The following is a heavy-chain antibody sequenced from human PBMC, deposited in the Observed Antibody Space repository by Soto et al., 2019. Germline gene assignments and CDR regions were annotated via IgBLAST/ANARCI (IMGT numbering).Heavy chain of an antibody. J-gene: IGHJ4*02. D-gene: IGHD5-12*01. CDR3: ARGEEMATIAFDY. CDR2: INHSGST. Sequence: QVQLQQWGAGLLKPSETLSLTCAVYGGSFSGYYWSWIRQPPGKGLEWIGEINHSGSTNYNPSLKSRVTISVDTSKSQFSLKLSSVTAADTAVYYCARGEEMATIAFDYWGQGTLVTVSS. CDR1: GGSFSGYY. V-gene: IGHV4-34*01.